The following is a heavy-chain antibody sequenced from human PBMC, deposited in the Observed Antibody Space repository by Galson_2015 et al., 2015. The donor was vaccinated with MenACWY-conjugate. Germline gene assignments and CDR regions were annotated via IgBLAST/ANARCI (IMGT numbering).Heavy chain of an antibody. D-gene: IGHD3-3*01. Sequence: SLRLSCAVSGFRFSDYDLNWVRQAPGKGPEWVSYISTSGTTIEYAESVKGRFTISRDNAKNSLYLQMDSLRAEDTAVYYCARAHTIVGVIVIPSFCDNWGPGTLVSVSS. V-gene: IGHV3-48*03. CDR3: ARAHTIVGVIVIPSFCDN. J-gene: IGHJ4*02. CDR1: GFRFSDYD. CDR2: ISTSGTTI.